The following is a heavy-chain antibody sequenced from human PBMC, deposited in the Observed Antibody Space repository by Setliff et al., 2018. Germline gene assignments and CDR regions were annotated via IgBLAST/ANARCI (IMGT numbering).Heavy chain of an antibody. V-gene: IGHV3-7*01. Sequence: GESLKISCAASGFTFSRYWMSWVRQTPQKGLEWVASIKQDVSEKFYVDSVKGRFTISRDNAKKSLSLQMNGLRAEDTSVYYCGRDVFDFRTGQGGPWGQGTRVTVSS. CDR2: IKQDVSEK. CDR1: GFTFSRYW. D-gene: IGHD3-3*01. CDR3: GRDVFDFRTGQGGP. J-gene: IGHJ5*02.